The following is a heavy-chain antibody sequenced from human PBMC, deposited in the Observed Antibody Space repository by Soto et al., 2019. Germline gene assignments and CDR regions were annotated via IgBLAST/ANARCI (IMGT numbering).Heavy chain of an antibody. CDR1: GGTFSSYT. D-gene: IGHD3-10*01. V-gene: IGHV1-69*08. Sequence: QVQLVQSGAEVKKPGSSVKVSCKASGGTFSSYTISWVRQAPGQGLEWMGRIIPILGIANYAQKFQGRVTITADKSTSTAYMGLSSLRSEDTAVYYCARDSRYYGSVSNGMDVWGQGTTVTVSS. J-gene: IGHJ6*02. CDR2: IIPILGIA. CDR3: ARDSRYYGSVSNGMDV.